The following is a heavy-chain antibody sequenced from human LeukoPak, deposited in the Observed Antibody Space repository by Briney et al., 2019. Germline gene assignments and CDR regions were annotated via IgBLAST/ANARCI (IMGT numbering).Heavy chain of an antibody. J-gene: IGHJ6*03. Sequence: GGSLRLSCAASGFTFDDYAMHWVRQAPGKGLEWVSLISWDGGSTYYADSVKGRFTISRDNSKTSLYLQMNSLRAEDTALYYCAKGSRPYYYYYYMDVWGKGTTVTVSS. CDR3: AKGSRPYYYYYYMDV. V-gene: IGHV3-43D*03. CDR2: ISWDGGST. CDR1: GFTFDDYA.